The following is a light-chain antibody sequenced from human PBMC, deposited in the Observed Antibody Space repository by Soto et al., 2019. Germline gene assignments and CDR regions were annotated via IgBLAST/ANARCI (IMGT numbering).Light chain of an antibody. CDR1: QSVSGW. J-gene: IGKJ1*01. Sequence: DIQMTQSPSTLSASVGDTVTVTCRASQSVSGWLAWYQQKPGEVPKLLIYDASSLESGVPSRFSGSGSGTEFTLTISSLQPDDFATYYCQQYSNYWTFGQGTKVDIK. CDR2: DAS. CDR3: QQYSNYWT. V-gene: IGKV1-5*01.